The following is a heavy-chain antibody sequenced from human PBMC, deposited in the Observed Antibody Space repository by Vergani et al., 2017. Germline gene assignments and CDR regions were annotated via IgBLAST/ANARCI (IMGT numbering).Heavy chain of an antibody. CDR3: ARVTEEYSSGWVGYYFDY. CDR1: GGSISSYY. CDR2: IYTSGST. V-gene: IGHV4-4*07. J-gene: IGHJ4*02. D-gene: IGHD6-19*01. Sequence: QVQLQESGPGLVKPSETLSLTCTVSGGSISSYYWSWIRQPAGKGLEWIGRIYTSGSTNYNPSLKGRVTMSVATSKNQFSLKLSSVTAADTAVYYVARVTEEYSSGWVGYYFDYWGQGTLVTVSS.